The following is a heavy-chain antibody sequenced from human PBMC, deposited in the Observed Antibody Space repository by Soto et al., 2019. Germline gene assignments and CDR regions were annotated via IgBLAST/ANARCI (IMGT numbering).Heavy chain of an antibody. CDR2: ISYDGSNK. Sequence: GSLSVSCAASGSTFSSYAIYWVRQAPGRGLEVVAVISYDGSNKYYADSVKGRFTISRDNSKNTLYLQMNSLRAEDTAVYYSARDQRSTIYDFWSCYYPPVASYYYYGMDVWGQGTTVTVSS. CDR1: GSTFSSYA. CDR3: ARDQRSTIYDFWSCYYPPVASYYYYGMDV. J-gene: IGHJ6*02. D-gene: IGHD3-3*01. V-gene: IGHV3-30-3*01.